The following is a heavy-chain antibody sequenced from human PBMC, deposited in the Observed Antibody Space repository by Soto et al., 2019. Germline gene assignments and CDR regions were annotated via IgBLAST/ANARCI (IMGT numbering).Heavy chain of an antibody. J-gene: IGHJ6*02. CDR1: WVTLGSNY. D-gene: IGHD2-8*01. V-gene: IGHV3-53*01. Sequence: WGFLRHSCAASWVTLGSNYISCVLQAPGKGLEWGSVIYSGGSTYYADSVKGRFTISRDNSKNTLYLQMNSLRAEDTAVYYCARDRPPDCTNGVCSRYYYYGMDVWGQGTTVTVSS. CDR3: ARDRPPDCTNGVCSRYYYYGMDV. CDR2: IYSGGST.